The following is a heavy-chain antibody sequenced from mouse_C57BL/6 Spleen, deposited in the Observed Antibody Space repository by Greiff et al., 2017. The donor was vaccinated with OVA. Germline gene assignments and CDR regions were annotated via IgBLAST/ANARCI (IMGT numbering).Heavy chain of an antibody. V-gene: IGHV5-4*03. Sequence: EVKLMESGGGLVKPGGSLKLSCAASGFTFSSYAMSWVRQTPEKRLEWVATISAGGSYTYYPDNVKGRFTISRDNAKNNLYLQMSHLKSEDTAMYYCASAYYYGSSQYYFDYWGQGTTLTVSS. D-gene: IGHD1-1*01. CDR2: ISAGGSYT. CDR3: ASAYYYGSSQYYFDY. CDR1: GFTFSSYA. J-gene: IGHJ2*01.